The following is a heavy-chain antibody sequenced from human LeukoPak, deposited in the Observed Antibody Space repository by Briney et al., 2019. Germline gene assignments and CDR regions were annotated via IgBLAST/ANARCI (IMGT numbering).Heavy chain of an antibody. Sequence: ASVKVSCKASGYTFTGYYMHWVRQAPGQGLEWMGWINPNSGGTNYAQKFQGRVTMTRDTSISTAYMELSRLRSDDTAVYYCARSGPYCSSTSCLYYYYYYYMDVWGKGTTVTVSS. CDR2: INPNSGGT. J-gene: IGHJ6*03. D-gene: IGHD2-2*01. CDR1: GYTFTGYY. V-gene: IGHV1-2*02. CDR3: ARSGPYCSSTSCLYYYYYYYMDV.